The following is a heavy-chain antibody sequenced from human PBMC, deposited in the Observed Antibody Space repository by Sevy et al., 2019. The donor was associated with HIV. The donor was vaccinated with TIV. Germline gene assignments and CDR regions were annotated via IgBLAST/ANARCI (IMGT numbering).Heavy chain of an antibody. CDR1: GFTFGDFA. D-gene: IGHD3-3*01. CDR2: TRSKAYGGTA. Sequence: GGSLRLSCTTSGFTFGDFAMSWFRQAPGKGLEWVGFTRSKAYGGTAEYAASVKGRFTISRDDSKSITYLQMNSLKTEDTAVYYCTRGPRRSGYDPSFYYYMDVWGRGATVTVSS. J-gene: IGHJ6*03. V-gene: IGHV3-49*03. CDR3: TRGPRRSGYDPSFYYYMDV.